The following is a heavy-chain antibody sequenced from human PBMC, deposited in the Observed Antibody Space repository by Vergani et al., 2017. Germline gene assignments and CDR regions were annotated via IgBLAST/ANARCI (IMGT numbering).Heavy chain of an antibody. CDR1: GFTFDDYT. D-gene: IGHD6-19*01. V-gene: IGHV3-43*01. CDR2: ISWDGGST. Sequence: EVQLVESGGVVVQPGGSLRLSCAASGFTFDDYTMHWVRQAPGKGLEWVSLISWDGGSTYYADSVKGRFTISRDNSKNSLFLEMNSLRFEDTAVYYCAKVGRSEVAGTFGAFDIWGQGTMVTVSS. J-gene: IGHJ3*02. CDR3: AKVGRSEVAGTFGAFDI.